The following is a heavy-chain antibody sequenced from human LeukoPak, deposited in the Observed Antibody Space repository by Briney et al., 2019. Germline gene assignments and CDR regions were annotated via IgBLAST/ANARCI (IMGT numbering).Heavy chain of an antibody. J-gene: IGHJ5*02. CDR3: ARVGLYCSGGSCYPNWFDP. CDR2: IYYSGST. Sequence: SETLSLTCTVSGGSISSYYWSWIRQPPGKGLEWIGYIYYSGSTNYSPSLKSRVTISVDTSKNQFSLKLSSVTAADTAVYYCARVGLYCSGGSCYPNWFDPWGQGTLVTVSS. V-gene: IGHV4-59*01. CDR1: GGSISSYY. D-gene: IGHD2-15*01.